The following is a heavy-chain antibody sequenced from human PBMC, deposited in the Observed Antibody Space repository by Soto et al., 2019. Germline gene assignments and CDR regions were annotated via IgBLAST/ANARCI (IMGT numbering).Heavy chain of an antibody. V-gene: IGHV5-51*01. CDR2: IYPGDSDT. Sequence: GESLKISCKGSGYSFTSYWIGWVRQMPGKGLEWMGIIYPGDSDTRYSPSFQGQVTISADKSISTAYLQWSSLKASATAMYYCARQDIVVVPAAMTGYYYYYYMDVWGKGTTVTVS. CDR1: GYSFTSYW. CDR3: ARQDIVVVPAAMTGYYYYYYMDV. D-gene: IGHD2-2*01. J-gene: IGHJ6*03.